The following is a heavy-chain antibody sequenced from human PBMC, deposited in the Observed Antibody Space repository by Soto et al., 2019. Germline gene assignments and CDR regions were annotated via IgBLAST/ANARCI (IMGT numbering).Heavy chain of an antibody. V-gene: IGHV1-69*06. CDR2: IIPIFGTA. CDR3: ARCIAVAGTGRFDP. D-gene: IGHD6-19*01. CDR1: GGTFSSYA. J-gene: IGHJ5*02. Sequence: GASVKVSCKASGGTFSSYAISGVRQAPGQGLEWMGGIIPIFGTANYAQKFQGRVTITADKSTSTAYMELSSLRSEDTAVYYCARCIAVAGTGRFDPWGQGTLVTVSS.